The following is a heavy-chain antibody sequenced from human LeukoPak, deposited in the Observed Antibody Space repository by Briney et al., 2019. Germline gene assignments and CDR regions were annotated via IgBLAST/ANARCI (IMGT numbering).Heavy chain of an antibody. J-gene: IGHJ6*03. CDR1: GFTFNSYA. D-gene: IGHD6-13*01. CDR3: ARYSQSSRWGDYYYFYYLVV. CDR2: ISYDGSNK. V-gene: IGHV3-30*04. Sequence: GGSLRLSCAASGFTFNSYAMHWVRQAPGKGLEWVAVISYDGSNKYYADSVKGRFTISRDNSKNTLFLQMNSLRPEATAVYYCARYSQSSRWGDYYYFYYLVVWGKGTTVTVSS.